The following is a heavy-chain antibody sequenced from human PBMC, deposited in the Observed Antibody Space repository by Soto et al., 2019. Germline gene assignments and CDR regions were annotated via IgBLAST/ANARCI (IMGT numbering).Heavy chain of an antibody. J-gene: IGHJ6*02. D-gene: IGHD1-1*01. V-gene: IGHV3-48*02. CDR2: ISGRSRAI. CDR1: GFTFSTYN. Sequence: EVQLVESGGGLVQPGGSLRLSCAASGFTFSTYNMNWVRQAPGKGLEWVSYISGRSRAIYYADSVKGRFTISRDNAKNSVYLQMNSLRDEDTAIYYCARDGERGYDMDVWGQGTTVTVSS. CDR3: ARDGERGYDMDV.